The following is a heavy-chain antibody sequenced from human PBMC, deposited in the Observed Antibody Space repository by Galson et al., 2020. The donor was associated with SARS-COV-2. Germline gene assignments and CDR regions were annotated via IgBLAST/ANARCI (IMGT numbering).Heavy chain of an antibody. CDR3: ARSLSLGDCSGGSCFFY. CDR1: GYTFTTFY. CDR2: ISPYNSNT. Sequence: ASVKVSCKASGYTFTTFYITWVRQAPGQGLEWMGKISPYNSNTNYTEKLQGRVTMTTDTSTSTAYMELRSLTSDDTAVYYCARSLSLGDCSGGSCFFYWGQRTLVTVSS. J-gene: IGHJ4*02. D-gene: IGHD2-15*01. V-gene: IGHV1-18*01.